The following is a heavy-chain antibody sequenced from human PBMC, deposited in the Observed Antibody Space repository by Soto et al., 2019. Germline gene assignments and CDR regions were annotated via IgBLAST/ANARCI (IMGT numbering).Heavy chain of an antibody. CDR3: ARVGSGYYDSSGYYETLFDY. D-gene: IGHD3-22*01. CDR2: IRAYNGNT. J-gene: IGHJ4*02. Sequence: QVQLVQSGAEVKKPGASVKVSCKASGYTFTTSGTSWVRQAPGQGLDGMGWIRAYNGNTNYAQKLQGRVTMTTDTSTSTAYMELRSLRSDDTAVYYCARVGSGYYDSSGYYETLFDYWGQGTLVTVSS. V-gene: IGHV1-18*04. CDR1: GYTFTTSG.